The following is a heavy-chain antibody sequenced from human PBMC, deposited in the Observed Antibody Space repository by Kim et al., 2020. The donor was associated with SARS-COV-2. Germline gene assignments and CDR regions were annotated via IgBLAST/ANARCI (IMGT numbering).Heavy chain of an antibody. Sequence: YADSVKGRFTISRDNSKNTLYLQMNSLRAEDTAVYYCAATEYSGSYYGDNWGQGTLVTVSS. V-gene: IGHV3-66*01. D-gene: IGHD1-26*01. CDR3: AATEYSGSYYGDN. J-gene: IGHJ4*02.